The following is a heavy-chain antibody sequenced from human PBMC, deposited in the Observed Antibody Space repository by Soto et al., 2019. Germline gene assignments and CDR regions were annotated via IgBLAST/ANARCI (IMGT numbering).Heavy chain of an antibody. D-gene: IGHD3-22*01. CDR2: TIPMFGSP. J-gene: IGHJ6*02. V-gene: IGHV1-69*01. Sequence: QVQLVQSGAEMQQPGASVRVSCKASGGTFSKYAFSWVRQAPGQGLEWLGGTIPMFGSPNYAQKFQGRFAISADESTATVYMELSSLRSEDTAVYFCARPLRDRNYYYGMAVWGQGTTVTVSS. CDR1: GGTFSKYA. CDR3: ARPLRDRNYYYGMAV.